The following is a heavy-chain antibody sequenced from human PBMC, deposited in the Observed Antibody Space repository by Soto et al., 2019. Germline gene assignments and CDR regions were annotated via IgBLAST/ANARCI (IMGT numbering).Heavy chain of an antibody. J-gene: IGHJ6*02. V-gene: IGHV4-4*02. CDR3: ARVSGSYYYGMDV. Sequence: SETLSLTCAVSGGSISSSNWWSWVRQPPGKGLEWIGEIYHSGSTNYNPSLKSRVTISVDKSKNQFSLKLSSVTAADTAVYYCARVSGSYYYGMDVWGQGTTVNVSS. CDR2: IYHSGST. D-gene: IGHD1-26*01. CDR1: GGSISSSNW.